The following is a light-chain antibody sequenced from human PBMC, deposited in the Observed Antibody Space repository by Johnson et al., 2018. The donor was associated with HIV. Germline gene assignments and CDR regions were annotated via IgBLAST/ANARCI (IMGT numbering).Light chain of an antibody. V-gene: IGLV1-51*02. J-gene: IGLJ1*01. CDR1: SSNIRNNY. CDR3: GTWDSSLSAAV. Sequence: QSVLTQPPSVSAAPGQKVTISCSGTSSNIRNNYVSWYQQLPGTAPKLLIYENNKRPSGIPDRFSGSKSGTSATLGITGLQTGDEADYYCGTWDSSLSAAVFGTWTKVTIL. CDR2: ENN.